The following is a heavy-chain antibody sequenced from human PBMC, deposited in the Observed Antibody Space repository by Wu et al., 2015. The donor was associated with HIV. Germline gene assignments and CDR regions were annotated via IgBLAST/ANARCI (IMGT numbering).Heavy chain of an antibody. CDR2: ITPLFGRP. D-gene: IGHD1-1*01. Sequence: QVQLVQSGAEVKKPGSSVKVSCKASGGTFKNNAINWVRQAPGEGLEWMGRITPLFGRPNYAQRFQGRVTITADESTSTAYMELSSLESEDTAIYYCAKTNRIVTNGIDFYHYYGMDVWGQGTTGHRL. CDR3: AKTNRIVTNGIDFYHYYGMDV. J-gene: IGHJ6*02. CDR1: GGTFKNNA. V-gene: IGHV1-69*13.